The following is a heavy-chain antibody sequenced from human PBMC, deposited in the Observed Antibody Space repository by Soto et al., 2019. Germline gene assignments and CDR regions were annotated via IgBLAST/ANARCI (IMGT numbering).Heavy chain of an antibody. J-gene: IGHJ6*03. D-gene: IGHD3-3*01. Sequence: ASVKVSCKASGYTFTSYGISWVRQAPGQGLEWMGWISAYNGNTNYAQKLQGRVTMTTDTSTSTAYMELRSLRSDDTAVYYCARVPVLEWLTYYYYYYMDVWGKGTTVAVS. CDR1: GYTFTSYG. CDR3: ARVPVLEWLTYYYYYYMDV. CDR2: ISAYNGNT. V-gene: IGHV1-18*01.